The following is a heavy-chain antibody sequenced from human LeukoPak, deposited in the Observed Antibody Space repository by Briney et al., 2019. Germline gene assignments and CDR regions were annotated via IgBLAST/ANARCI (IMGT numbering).Heavy chain of an antibody. J-gene: IGHJ1*01. V-gene: IGHV3-23*01. D-gene: IGHD2-2*01. CDR3: ATERAEVRAAYERYFQH. CDR2: ISGSGGST. Sequence: GGSLRLSCAASGFTFSSYAMSWVRQAPGKGLEWVSAISGSGGSTYYADSVKGRFTISRDNSKNTLYLQMNSLRAEDTAVYYCATERAEVRAAYERYFQHWGQGTLVTVSS. CDR1: GFTFSSYA.